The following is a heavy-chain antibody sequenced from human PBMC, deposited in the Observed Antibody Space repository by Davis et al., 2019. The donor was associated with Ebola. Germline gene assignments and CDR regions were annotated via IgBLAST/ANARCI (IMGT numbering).Heavy chain of an antibody. J-gene: IGHJ4*02. CDR2: ISYDGSNK. V-gene: IGHV3-30-3*01. CDR1: GFNLSSYA. D-gene: IGHD5-24*01. Sequence: GESLKISCAASGFNLSSYAMHWLRQAPGKGLEWVAVISYDGSNKYYADSVKGRFTISRDNAKNSLYLQMNSLRAEDTAVYYCAKGSRAWLHAFDYWGQGTLVTVSS. CDR3: AKGSRAWLHAFDY.